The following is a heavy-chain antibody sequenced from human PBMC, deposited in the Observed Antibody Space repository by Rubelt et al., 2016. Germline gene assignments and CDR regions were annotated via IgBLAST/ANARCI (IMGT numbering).Heavy chain of an antibody. CDR2: IYSGGCT. CDR3: ARGGMDV. V-gene: IGHV3-53*03. J-gene: IGHJ6*02. Sequence: VQLQQWGAGLLKPSETLSLTCAVYGGSFSGYYWRWIRQPPGKGLEWVSVIYSGGCTYYAASVKGRFTISRDNSKNTLYLQMNSLRAEDTAVYYCARGGMDVWGQGTTVTVSS. CDR1: GGSFSGYY.